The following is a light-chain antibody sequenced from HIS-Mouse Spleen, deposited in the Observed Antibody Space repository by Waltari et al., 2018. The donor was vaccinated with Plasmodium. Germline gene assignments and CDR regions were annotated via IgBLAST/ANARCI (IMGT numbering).Light chain of an antibody. J-gene: IGKJ3*01. V-gene: IGKV3-15*01. Sequence: EIVMTQSPATLSVSPGERATLSCRASQSVSSNLACYQQKPGQAPVLLIYGASTRATGIPARFSGSGSGTEFTLTISSLQSEDFAVYYCQQYNNWSFTFGPGTKVDIK. CDR1: QSVSSN. CDR2: GAS. CDR3: QQYNNWSFT.